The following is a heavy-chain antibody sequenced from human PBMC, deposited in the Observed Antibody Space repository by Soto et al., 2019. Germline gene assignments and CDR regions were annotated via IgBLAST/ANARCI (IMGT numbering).Heavy chain of an antibody. CDR3: AREGRIVGATTHFDY. CDR1: GGTFSTQA. J-gene: IGHJ4*02. V-gene: IGHV1-69*01. CDR2: IIPIFGSR. D-gene: IGHD1-26*01. Sequence: QVQLVQSGPEVKKPGTSVKVSCKASGGTFSTQAINWVRQAPGQGLEWMGGIIPIFGSRNSAHKFRGRLTITADDSTTTAYMELSSLRSEDTAVYYCAREGRIVGATTHFDYWGQGTLVTVSS.